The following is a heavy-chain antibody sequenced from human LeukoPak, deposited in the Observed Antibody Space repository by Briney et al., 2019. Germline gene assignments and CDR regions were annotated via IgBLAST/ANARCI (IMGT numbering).Heavy chain of an antibody. CDR1: GDSISGYY. CDR3: ARHGHDSGGCEAHFDY. Sequence: PSETLSLTCTVSGDSISGYYWSWIRQSPGKGLEWIAYINYSGTTNYNLSLKSRVTISVDTSKNQVSLRLSSVTAADTAVYYCARHGHDSGGCEAHFDYWGQGTLVTVSS. J-gene: IGHJ4*02. V-gene: IGHV4-59*08. CDR2: INYSGTT. D-gene: IGHD3-22*01.